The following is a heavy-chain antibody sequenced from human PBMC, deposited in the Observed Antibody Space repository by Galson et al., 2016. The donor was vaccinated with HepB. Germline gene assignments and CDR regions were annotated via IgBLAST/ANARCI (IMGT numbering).Heavy chain of an antibody. J-gene: IGHJ3*02. Sequence: SVKVSCKASEGPFESYAITWVRQAPGQGLEWMGGVIPIMSKSNYAQKFQGRVTLTADEFANTVYMELTSLRFDDSAIYYCARDGRWLQADGRPTAFDIWGRGTLVTVSS. CDR1: EGPFESYA. V-gene: IGHV1-69*13. CDR2: VIPIMSKS. D-gene: IGHD5-24*01. CDR3: ARDGRWLQADGRPTAFDI.